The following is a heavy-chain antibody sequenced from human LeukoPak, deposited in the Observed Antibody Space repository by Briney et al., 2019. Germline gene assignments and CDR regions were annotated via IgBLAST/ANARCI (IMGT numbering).Heavy chain of an antibody. J-gene: IGHJ4*02. CDR3: ARVSPSVEYFDY. Sequence: SETLSLTCTVSGGSISSYYWSWIRQPAGKGLEWIGRIYTSGSTNYNPSLKSRVTMSVDTSKNQLSLKLSSVTAADTAVYYCARVSPSVEYFDYWGQGTLVTVSS. D-gene: IGHD5-24*01. CDR2: IYTSGST. V-gene: IGHV4-4*07. CDR1: GGSISSYY.